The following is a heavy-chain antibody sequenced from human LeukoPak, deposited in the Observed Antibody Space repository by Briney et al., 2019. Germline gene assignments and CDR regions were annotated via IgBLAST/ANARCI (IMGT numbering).Heavy chain of an antibody. J-gene: IGHJ6*03. CDR2: ISGSGGST. Sequence: GGSLRLSCAASGFTFSSYSMNWVRQAPGKGLEWVSAISGSGGSTYYADSVKGRFTISRGNSKNTLYLQMNSLRAEDTAVYYCARANDNYYYYYMDVWGKGTTVTISS. CDR1: GFTFSSYS. D-gene: IGHD3-9*01. V-gene: IGHV3-23*01. CDR3: ARANDNYYYYYMDV.